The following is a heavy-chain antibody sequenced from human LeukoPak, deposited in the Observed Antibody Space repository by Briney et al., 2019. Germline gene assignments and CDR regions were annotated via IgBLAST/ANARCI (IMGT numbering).Heavy chain of an antibody. CDR2: ISSSGSTI. V-gene: IGHV3-11*04. CDR3: ARGGAATVKYYGDSY. CDR1: GFTFSDYY. Sequence: SGGSLRLSCAASGFTFSDYYMSWIRQAPGKGLEGGSYISSSGSTIYYADSVKGRFTISRDNAKNSLYLQMNSLRAEDTAVYYCARGGAATVKYYGDSYWGQGTLVTVSS. D-gene: IGHD4-17*01. J-gene: IGHJ4*02.